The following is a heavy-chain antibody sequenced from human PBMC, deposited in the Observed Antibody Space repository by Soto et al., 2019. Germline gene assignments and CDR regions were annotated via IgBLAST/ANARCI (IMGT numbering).Heavy chain of an antibody. J-gene: IGHJ1*01. CDR2: IKSNTDGATT. D-gene: IGHD2-15*01. CDR1: GFTFSNAW. V-gene: IGHV3-15*01. CDR3: TTDLYCSGGRCSLR. Sequence: EVQVVESGGGLVKPGGSLRLSCVVSGFTFSNAWMTWVRQAPGAGLQWVGRIKSNTDGATTDYGAPVKGRFTISRDDSKNTVFLQMNRLRTEDTAVYYCTTDLYCSGGRCSLRWGQGTLVTVSS.